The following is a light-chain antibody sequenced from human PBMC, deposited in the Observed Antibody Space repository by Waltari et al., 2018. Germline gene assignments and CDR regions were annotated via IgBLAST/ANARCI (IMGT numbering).Light chain of an antibody. J-gene: IGKJ2*01. CDR2: GAS. CDR1: ENVYSHY. CDR3: HQYGASPYT. Sequence: ETILTQSPDTLSLSPGERATLSCRTSENVYSHYLAWYQQKRGQAPRLLIYGASTRATGIPDRFSGAGSGTEFTLTISRLEPSDCAVYFCHQYGASPYTFGQGTRLEIK. V-gene: IGKV3-20*01.